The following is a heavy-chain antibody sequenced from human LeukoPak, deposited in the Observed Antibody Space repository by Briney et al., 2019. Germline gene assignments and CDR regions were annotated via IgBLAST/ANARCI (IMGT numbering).Heavy chain of an antibody. CDR3: ARGEGLGCSSTSCYGDDVEFGP. J-gene: IGHJ5*02. D-gene: IGHD2-2*01. CDR1: GYSFNSHH. Sequence: ASVKVSCKTSGYSFNSHHVHWVRQAPGQGLEWMGINFFHDGTTSNTQKFPGRLTMTRDTSTSTVYMELSSLRSEDTAVYYCARGEGLGCSSTSCYGDDVEFGPWGQGTLVTVSS. V-gene: IGHV1-46*02. CDR2: NFFHDGTT.